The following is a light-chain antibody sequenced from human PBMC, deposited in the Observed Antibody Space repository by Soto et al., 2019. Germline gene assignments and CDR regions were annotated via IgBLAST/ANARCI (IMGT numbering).Light chain of an antibody. CDR3: QSYDSSLSGSV. CDR2: GNT. CDR1: SSNIGALYD. J-gene: IGLJ2*01. Sequence: QSALTQPPSVSGAPGQRVTISCTGSSSNIGALYDVHWYQQLPGTAPKLLIYGNTNRPSGVPDRFSGSKSGTSASLAITGLLAEDEADYYCQSYDSSLSGSVFGGGTQLTVL. V-gene: IGLV1-40*01.